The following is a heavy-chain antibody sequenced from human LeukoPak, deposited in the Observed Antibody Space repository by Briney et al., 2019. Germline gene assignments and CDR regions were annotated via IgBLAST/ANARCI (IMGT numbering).Heavy chain of an antibody. D-gene: IGHD1-26*01. CDR1: GFTFSSYG. J-gene: IGHJ4*02. Sequence: GRSLRLSCAASGFTFSSYGMHWVRQAPGKGLEWVAVISYDGSNKYYADSVKGQFTISRDNSKNTLYLQMNSLRAEDTAVYYCAKVGHSGSYTFDYWGQGTLVTVSS. CDR3: AKVGHSGSYTFDY. CDR2: ISYDGSNK. V-gene: IGHV3-30*18.